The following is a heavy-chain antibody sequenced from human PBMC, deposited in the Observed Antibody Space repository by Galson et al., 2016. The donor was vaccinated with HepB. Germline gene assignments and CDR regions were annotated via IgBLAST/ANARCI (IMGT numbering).Heavy chain of an antibody. CDR2: LYSGGSS. CDR3: AGVGDYGGNSGLFDY. CDR1: GFAVNTNY. Sequence: SLRLSCAVSGFAVNTNYFSWVRQAPGKGLEWVSVLYSGGSSYYAESQQGRSTISRDNSKNTVYLQMNRLRLNDTAVHYRAGVGDYGGNSGLFDYWGQGTLVTVSS. D-gene: IGHD4-23*01. V-gene: IGHV3-66*01. J-gene: IGHJ4*02.